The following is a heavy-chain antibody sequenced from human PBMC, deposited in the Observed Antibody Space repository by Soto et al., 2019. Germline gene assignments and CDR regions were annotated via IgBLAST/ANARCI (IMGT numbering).Heavy chain of an antibody. CDR1: GGSISSGGYY. Sequence: PSETLSLTCTVSGGSISSGGYYWSWIRQHPGKGLEWIGYIYYSGSTYYNPSLKSRVTISVDTSKNQFSLKLSSVTAADTAVYYCASGSRGIAAAGHFGYWGQGTLVTVSS. CDR3: ASGSRGIAAAGHFGY. V-gene: IGHV4-31*03. CDR2: IYYSGST. J-gene: IGHJ4*02. D-gene: IGHD6-13*01.